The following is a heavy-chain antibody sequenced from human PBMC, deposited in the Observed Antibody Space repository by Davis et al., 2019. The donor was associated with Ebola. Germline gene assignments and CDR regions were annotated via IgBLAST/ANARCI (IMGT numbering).Heavy chain of an antibody. CDR2: ISSSGTII. CDR1: GFNVRDYY. CDR3: ARGAGVVPATTFDY. V-gene: IGHV3-11*01. J-gene: IGHJ4*02. D-gene: IGHD2-2*01. Sequence: GESLKISCAASGFNVRDYYMSWIRQAPGKGPEWISYISSSGTIIYYADSVKGRFTISRDNAKKSLSLQMNSLRDEDTAIYYCARGAGVVPATTFDYWGQGTLVTVSS.